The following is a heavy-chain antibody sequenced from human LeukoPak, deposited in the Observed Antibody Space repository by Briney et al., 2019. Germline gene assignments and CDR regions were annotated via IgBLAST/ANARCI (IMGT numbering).Heavy chain of an antibody. Sequence: ASVKVSCKASGYTLTGYYMHCVPHAPGQGLEGMGWINPNSGSTNHAQRFQGRVTMTRDKSISTAYMELSRLRSDDTAVYYCARDTEQLVPRVDPWGQGTLVTVCS. V-gene: IGHV1-2*02. D-gene: IGHD6-13*01. CDR3: ARDTEQLVPRVDP. CDR2: INPNSGST. CDR1: GYTLTGYY. J-gene: IGHJ5*02.